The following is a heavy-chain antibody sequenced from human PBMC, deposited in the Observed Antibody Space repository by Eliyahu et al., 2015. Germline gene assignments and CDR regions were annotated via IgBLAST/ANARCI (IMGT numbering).Heavy chain of an antibody. J-gene: IGHJ3*02. V-gene: IGHV1-69*01. CDR3: ARDWGDTAMVQGDAFDI. Sequence: QVQLVQSGAEVKKPGSSVKVXXKASXGTFXXXAISWVRQAPGQGLEWMGGIIPIFGTANYAQKFQGRVTITADESTSTAYMELSSLRSEDTAVYYCARDWGDTAMVQGDAFDIWGQGTMVTVSS. CDR2: IIPIFGTA. CDR1: XGTFXXXA. D-gene: IGHD5-18*01.